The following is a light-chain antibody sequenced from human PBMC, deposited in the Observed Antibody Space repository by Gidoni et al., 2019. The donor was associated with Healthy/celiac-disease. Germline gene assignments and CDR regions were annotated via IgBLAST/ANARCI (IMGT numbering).Light chain of an antibody. J-gene: IGLJ2*01. V-gene: IGLV2-14*01. Sequence: QSALTQPASVSGSPGPSITISCTGTRSDVGGYNYVYWYQQHPGKAPKLMIYDVSNRPSGVFNRFSGSKSGNTASLTISGLQAEDEADYYCSSYTSSSTLDVVFGGGTKLTVL. CDR3: SSYTSSSTLDVV. CDR2: DVS. CDR1: RSDVGGYNY.